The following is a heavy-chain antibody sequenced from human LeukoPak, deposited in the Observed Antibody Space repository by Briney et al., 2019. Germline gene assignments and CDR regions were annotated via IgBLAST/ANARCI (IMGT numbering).Heavy chain of an antibody. D-gene: IGHD6-13*01. CDR1: DVSISNNGRY. V-gene: IGHV4-39*01. Sequence: PSETLSLTCSVSDVSISNNGRYWAWIRQPPGKGLEWIGSIYYSGSTYYNPSLKSRVTISVDTSKNQFSLKLSSVTAADTAVYYCNWSIAAAGTVIFDYWGQGTLVTVSS. J-gene: IGHJ4*02. CDR2: IYYSGST. CDR3: NWSIAAAGTVIFDY.